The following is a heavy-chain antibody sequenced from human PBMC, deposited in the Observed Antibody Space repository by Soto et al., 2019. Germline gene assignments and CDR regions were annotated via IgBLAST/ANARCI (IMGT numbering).Heavy chain of an antibody. D-gene: IGHD3-9*01. J-gene: IGHJ6*02. Sequence: SETLSLTCTVSGGSISSGGYYWSWIRQHPGKGLEWIGYIYYSGSTYYNPSLKSRFTISVDTSKNHFSLKLSSVTAADTAVYYCARYNGAYYDILGPNRGYYYYGMDVWGQGTTVTVSS. CDR2: IYYSGST. V-gene: IGHV4-31*03. CDR1: GGSISSGGYY. CDR3: ARYNGAYYDILGPNRGYYYYGMDV.